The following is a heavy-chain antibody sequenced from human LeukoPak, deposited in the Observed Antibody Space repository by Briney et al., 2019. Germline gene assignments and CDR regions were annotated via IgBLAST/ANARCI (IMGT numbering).Heavy chain of an antibody. Sequence: GGSLRLSCAASGFTFSSYWMSWVRQAPGKGLEWVSNIKQDGSTIYYADSVKGRFTISRGNAKDSLYLQMDSLRAEDTAVYYCERVYYGSGSLYYYYYYMDVWGKGTTVIISS. V-gene: IGHV3-7*03. CDR1: GFTFSSYW. D-gene: IGHD3-10*01. J-gene: IGHJ6*03. CDR2: IKQDGSTI. CDR3: ERVYYGSGSLYYYYYYMDV.